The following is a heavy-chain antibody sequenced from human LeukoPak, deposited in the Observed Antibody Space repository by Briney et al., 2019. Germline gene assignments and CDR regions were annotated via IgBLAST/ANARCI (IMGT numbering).Heavy chain of an antibody. D-gene: IGHD4-23*01. CDR2: IYYSGST. J-gene: IGHJ2*01. V-gene: IGHV4-31*03. CDR1: GGSISSGGYY. CDR3: ARRSRSDTPTVVTGGYFDL. Sequence: ASETLSLTCTVSGGSISSGGYYWSWIRQHPGKGLEWIGYIYYSGSTYYNPSLKSRVTISVDTSKNQFSLKLSSVTAADTAVYFWARRSRSDTPTVVTGGYFDLWGRGTLVTVSS.